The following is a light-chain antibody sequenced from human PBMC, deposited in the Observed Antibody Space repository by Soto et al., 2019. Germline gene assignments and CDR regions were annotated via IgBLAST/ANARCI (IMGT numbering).Light chain of an antibody. CDR1: QSVSNNY. CDR3: QQRSDWPLT. CDR2: GAS. V-gene: IGKV3D-20*02. J-gene: IGKJ5*01. Sequence: EIVQTQSPAALTVTQGERATFSCRASQSVSNNYLAWYQQKPGQAPRLLIYGASNRATGIPDRFSGSGSETDFTLTISSLEPEDFAVYYCQQRSDWPLTSGQPARLAI.